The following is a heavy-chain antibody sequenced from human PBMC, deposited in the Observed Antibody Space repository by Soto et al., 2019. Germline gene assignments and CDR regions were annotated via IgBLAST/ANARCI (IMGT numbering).Heavy chain of an antibody. J-gene: IGHJ4*02. CDR3: ATKITGTTYFGS. V-gene: IGHV3-48*03. CDR2: ISSNGSPR. CDR1: GFTFSTYE. D-gene: IGHD1-7*01. Sequence: EVQLVESGGGLVQPGGSLRLSCAASGFTFSTYEMNWVRQAPGKGLEWVSYISSNGSPRYVDSVKGRFTISRDNAKNSLYLQMNSLRADDTAIYYCATKITGTTYFGSWGRGTLVTVSS.